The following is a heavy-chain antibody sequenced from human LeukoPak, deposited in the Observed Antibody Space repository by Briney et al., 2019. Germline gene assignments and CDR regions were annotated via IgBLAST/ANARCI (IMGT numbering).Heavy chain of an antibody. V-gene: IGHV4-39*07. CDR3: ARAPTMRGDYEYYFDY. CDR1: GGSISSSSYY. D-gene: IGHD4-17*01. CDR2: IYYSGST. J-gene: IGHJ4*02. Sequence: NPSETLSLTCTVSGGSISSSSYYWGWIRQPPGKGLEWIGSIYYSGSTYYNPSLKSRVTISVDKSKNQFSLKLSSVTAADTAVYYCARAPTMRGDYEYYFDYWGQGTLVTVSS.